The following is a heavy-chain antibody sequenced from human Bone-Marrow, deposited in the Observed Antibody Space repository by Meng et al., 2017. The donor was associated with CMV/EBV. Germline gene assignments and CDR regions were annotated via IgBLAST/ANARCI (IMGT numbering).Heavy chain of an antibody. Sequence: GGSLRLSCVVSGLNLGDSWMHWVRQVPGEELVWVSRLTSDGSTAYADSVEGRFTISRDDATSTLYLQMNSLRAEDTAVYYCARDGSYSLDYWGQGTLVT. CDR3: ARDGSYSLDY. V-gene: IGHV3-74*03. CDR2: LTSDGSTA. D-gene: IGHD3-10*01. J-gene: IGHJ4*02. CDR1: GLNLGDSW.